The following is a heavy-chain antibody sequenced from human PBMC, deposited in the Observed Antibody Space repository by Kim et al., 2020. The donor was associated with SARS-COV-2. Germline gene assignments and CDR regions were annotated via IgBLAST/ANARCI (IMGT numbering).Heavy chain of an antibody. CDR2: IYTSGST. CDR3: ARVGSRYWGGAARLPYYGMDV. D-gene: IGHD6-6*01. Sequence: SETLSLTCTVSGGSISSGSYYWSWIRQPAGKGLEWIGRIYTSGSTNYNPSLKSRVTISVDTSKNQFSLKLSSVTAADTAVYYCARVGSRYWGGAARLPYYGMDVWGQGTTVTVSS. J-gene: IGHJ6*02. CDR1: GGSISSGSYY. V-gene: IGHV4-61*02.